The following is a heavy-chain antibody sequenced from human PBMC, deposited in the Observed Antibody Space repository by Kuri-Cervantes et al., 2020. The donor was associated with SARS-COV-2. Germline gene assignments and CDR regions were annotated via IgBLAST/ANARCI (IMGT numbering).Heavy chain of an antibody. V-gene: IGHV3-23*01. CDR1: GFTFSSYA. CDR2: ISGSGGST. Sequence: GESLKISWAASGFTFSSYAMSWVRQAPGKGLEWVSAISGSGGSTYFGDSVKGRFIISRDNSRNTLYLQMNSLRAEDTAIYYCAKGGSVVGATIYYYYYMDVWGKGTTVTVSS. CDR3: AKGGSVVGATIYYYYYMDV. J-gene: IGHJ6*03. D-gene: IGHD1-26*01.